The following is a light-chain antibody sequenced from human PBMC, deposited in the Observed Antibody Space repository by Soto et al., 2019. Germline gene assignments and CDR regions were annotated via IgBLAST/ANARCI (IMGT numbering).Light chain of an antibody. CDR1: QSVNSY. CDR3: QHRANWPLT. V-gene: IGKV3-11*01. J-gene: IGKJ4*01. CDR2: DAS. Sequence: EIVLTQSPATLSLSPGERATLSCRASQSVNSYLAWYQQKPGQAPRLLIYDASNRATGIPARLRGSGSGTDFTLTISSLEPEDFAVYYCQHRANWPLTFGGGTKVEIK.